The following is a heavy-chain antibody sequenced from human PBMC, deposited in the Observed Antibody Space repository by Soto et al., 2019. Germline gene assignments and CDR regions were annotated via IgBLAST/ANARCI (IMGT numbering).Heavy chain of an antibody. CDR2: IKQDGSEK. J-gene: IGHJ3*02. Sequence: GGSLRLSCAASGFTFSSYWMSWVRQAPGKGLEWVANIKQDGSEKYYVDSVKGRFTITRENAKNSLYLQRNSLIAEDTAVYYCARVYAGDWRNDAFDIWGQGTMVTVSS. CDR3: ARVYAGDWRNDAFDI. D-gene: IGHD3-16*01. V-gene: IGHV3-7*01. CDR1: GFTFSSYW.